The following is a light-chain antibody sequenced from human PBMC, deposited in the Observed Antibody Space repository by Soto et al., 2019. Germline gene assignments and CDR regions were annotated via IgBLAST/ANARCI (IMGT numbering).Light chain of an antibody. CDR3: QQYGSSPPIT. CDR2: DAS. Sequence: DIQMTQSPSSLSASVVDRVTITCRASQSISSYLNWYQQKPGKAPKLLIYDASSLESGVPSRFSGSGSGTEFTLTISRLEPEDSAVYYCQQYGSSPPITFGQGTRLEIK. CDR1: QSISSY. V-gene: IGKV1-39*01. J-gene: IGKJ5*01.